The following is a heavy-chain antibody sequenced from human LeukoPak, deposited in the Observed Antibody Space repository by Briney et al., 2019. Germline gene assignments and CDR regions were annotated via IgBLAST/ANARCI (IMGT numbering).Heavy chain of an antibody. J-gene: IGHJ4*02. CDR2: INPNSGGT. V-gene: IGHV1-2*06. CDR1: GYTFTGYY. Sequence: STVKVSCKASGYTFTGYYMHWVRQAPGQGLEWMGRINPNSGGTNYAQKFQGRVTMTRDTSISTAYMELSRLRSDDTAVYYCARHVAARPYNYWGQGTLVTVSS. D-gene: IGHD6-6*01. CDR3: ARHVAARPYNY.